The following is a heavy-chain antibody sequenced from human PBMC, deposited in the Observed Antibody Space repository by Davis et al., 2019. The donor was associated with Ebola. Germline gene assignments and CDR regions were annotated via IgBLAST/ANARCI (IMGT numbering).Heavy chain of an antibody. CDR1: GCTFSSYA. D-gene: IGHD3-22*01. CDR2: IIPILGIA. CDR3: ARDPHYYDSSGYVFDY. Sequence: SVKVSCTASGCTFSSYAISWVRQAPGQGLEWMGRIIPILGIANYAQKFQGRVTITRDTSASTAYMELSSLRSEDTAVYYCARDPHYYDSSGYVFDYWGQGTLVTVSS. J-gene: IGHJ4*02. V-gene: IGHV1-69*04.